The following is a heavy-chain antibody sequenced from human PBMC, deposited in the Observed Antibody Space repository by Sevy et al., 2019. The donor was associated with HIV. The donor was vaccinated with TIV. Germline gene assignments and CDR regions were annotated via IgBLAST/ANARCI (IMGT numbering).Heavy chain of an antibody. D-gene: IGHD4-17*01. CDR2: IYYSGST. V-gene: IGHV4-61*01. Sequence: SETLSLTCTVSGGSVSSGSYYWSWIRQPPGKGLEWIGYIYYSGSTNYNPSLKSRVTISVDTSKNQFSLKLSSVTAADTAVYYCTRDTGPHPDIDYWGQGTLVAVSS. CDR1: GGSVSSGSYY. CDR3: TRDTGPHPDIDY. J-gene: IGHJ4*02.